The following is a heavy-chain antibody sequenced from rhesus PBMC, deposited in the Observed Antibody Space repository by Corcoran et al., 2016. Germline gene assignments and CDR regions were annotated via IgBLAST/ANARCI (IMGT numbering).Heavy chain of an antibody. CDR2: ISYDGSKK. J-gene: IGHJ4*01. CDR3: ARTDSASDY. V-gene: IGHV3-54*02. D-gene: IGHD4-11*01. CDR1: GSTFSTSG. Sequence: EVQLVDSGGGLVQPGGSLELPWSASGSTFSTSGMPGVRPAHGKGRGWVAVISYDGSKKYYADSVKDRFTISRDNSKNMLYLQMNNLKLEDAAVYYWARTDSASDYWGQGVLVTVSS.